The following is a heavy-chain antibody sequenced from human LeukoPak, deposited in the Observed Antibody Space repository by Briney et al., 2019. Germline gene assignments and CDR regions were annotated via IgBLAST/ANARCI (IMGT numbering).Heavy chain of an antibody. CDR2: ISVSGRT. CDR3: SRESGAFSPFGY. V-gene: IGHV4-4*02. CDR1: GGSISRTNW. D-gene: IGHD1-26*01. Sequence: PSGTLSLTCDVSGGSISRTNWWSWVRQSPGQGLEWIGEISVSGRTNYNPSLQSRVTMSLDESKNQLSLDLASVTAADTAVYYCSRESGAFSPFGYWGQGTLVTVHS. J-gene: IGHJ4*02.